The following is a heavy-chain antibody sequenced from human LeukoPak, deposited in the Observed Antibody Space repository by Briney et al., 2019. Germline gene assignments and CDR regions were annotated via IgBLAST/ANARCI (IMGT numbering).Heavy chain of an antibody. D-gene: IGHD4-17*01. CDR2: ISWNSGSI. CDR1: GFTFDDYA. V-gene: IGHV3-9*01. J-gene: IGHJ4*02. CDR3: ARDQAGTATVTTSDY. Sequence: GGSLRLSCAASGFTFDDYAMHWVRQAPGKGLEWVSGISWNSGSIGYADSVKGRFTISRDNAKNSLYLQMNSLRAEDTAVYYCARDQAGTATVTTSDYWGQGTLVTVSS.